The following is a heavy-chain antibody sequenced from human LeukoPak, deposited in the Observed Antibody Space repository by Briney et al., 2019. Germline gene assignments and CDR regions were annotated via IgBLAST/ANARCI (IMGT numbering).Heavy chain of an antibody. Sequence: PGGSLRLSCAVSGFTFGSYSMSWVRQAPGKGLEWVSVIYSGGSTYYADSVKGRFTISRDNSKNTLFLQMNSLRVEDTAVYYCARSVYYSIPFDCWGQGTLVTVSS. J-gene: IGHJ4*02. CDR1: GFTFGSYS. CDR2: IYSGGST. CDR3: ARSVYYSIPFDC. D-gene: IGHD3-22*01. V-gene: IGHV3-66*01.